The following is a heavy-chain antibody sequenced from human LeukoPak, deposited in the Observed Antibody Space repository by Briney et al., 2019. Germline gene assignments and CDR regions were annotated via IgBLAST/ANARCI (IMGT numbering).Heavy chain of an antibody. Sequence: SETLSLTRALSGYSISSGYYWGWIRQPPGKGLDWIGSIYHTGSTYYNPSLKSRVTISVDTSKNQFSLNLSSVTAADTAVYYCARDAGTVTTPFDYWGQGTLVTVSS. V-gene: IGHV4-38-2*02. D-gene: IGHD4-17*01. CDR3: ARDAGTVTTPFDY. CDR1: GYSISSGYY. J-gene: IGHJ4*02. CDR2: IYHTGST.